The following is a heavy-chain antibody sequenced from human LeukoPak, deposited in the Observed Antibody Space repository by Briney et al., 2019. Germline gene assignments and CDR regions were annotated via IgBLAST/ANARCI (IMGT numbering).Heavy chain of an antibody. V-gene: IGHV3-21*01. Sequence: GGSLRLSCAASGFNISNHGMNWVRQAPGQGLEWVSSISSTSAYIYYADSLKGRFTISKDNAKNSLYLQLSSLRVEDTAVYYCAGGHYNGTVRVSDYWGQGTLVTVSS. CDR2: ISSTSAYI. CDR1: GFNISNHG. D-gene: IGHD2/OR15-2a*01. J-gene: IGHJ4*02. CDR3: AGGHYNGTVRVSDY.